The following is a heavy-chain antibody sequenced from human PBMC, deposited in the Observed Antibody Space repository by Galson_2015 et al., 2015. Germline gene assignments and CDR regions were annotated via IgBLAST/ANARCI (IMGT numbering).Heavy chain of an antibody. CDR1: GFTFSSYG. V-gene: IGHV3-30*18. Sequence: SLRLSCAASGFTFSSYGMHWVRQAPGKGLEWVAVKSYDGSNKYYADSVKGRFTISRDNSKNTLYLQMNSLRAEDTAVYYCAKDSSGLGLFDYWGQGTLVTVSS. J-gene: IGHJ4*02. CDR2: KSYDGSNK. D-gene: IGHD3/OR15-3a*01. CDR3: AKDSSGLGLFDY.